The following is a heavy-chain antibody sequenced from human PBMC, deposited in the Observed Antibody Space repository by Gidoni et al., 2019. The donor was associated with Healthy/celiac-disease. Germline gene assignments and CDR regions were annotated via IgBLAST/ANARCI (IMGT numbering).Heavy chain of an antibody. CDR2: ISGSGGST. J-gene: IGHJ4*02. CDR3: AKRLMGATTGFDY. CDR1: GFTFSSYA. Sequence: EVQLLESGGGLVQPGGSLRLSCAASGFTFSSYAMSWVRQAPGQGLEWVAAISGSGGSTYYADSVKGRFTISRDNSKNTLYLQMNSLRAEDTAVYYCAKRLMGATTGFDYWGQGTLVTVSS. D-gene: IGHD1-26*01. V-gene: IGHV3-23*01.